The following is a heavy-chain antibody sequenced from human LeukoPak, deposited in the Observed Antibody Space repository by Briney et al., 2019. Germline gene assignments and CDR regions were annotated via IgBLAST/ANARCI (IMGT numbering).Heavy chain of an antibody. D-gene: IGHD5-18*01. CDR2: IYSDSRT. V-gene: IGHV3-53*01. J-gene: IGHJ4*02. Sequence: GGSLRLSCAASGFTVSDYYMSWVRQAPGKGLEWVLVIYSDSRTYYADSVRGRFTISRDNSNNTLHLQMNSLRAEDTAVYYCARVIQLWRNGFDYWGQGTLVTVSS. CDR1: GFTVSDYY. CDR3: ARVIQLWRNGFDY.